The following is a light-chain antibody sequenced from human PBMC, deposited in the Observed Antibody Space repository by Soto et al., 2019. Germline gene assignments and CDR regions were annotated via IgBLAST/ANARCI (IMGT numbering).Light chain of an antibody. J-gene: IGKJ1*01. CDR2: GAS. Sequence: EIVMTQSPATLSVSPGERATLSCRASQSVSSNLAWYQQKPGQAPRLLIYGASTRATGIPTRFSGSGSGTDFTLTISRLEPEDFAVYYCQQYGNSLTWTFGQGTKVDI. CDR1: QSVSSN. V-gene: IGKV3D-15*01. CDR3: QQYGNSLTWT.